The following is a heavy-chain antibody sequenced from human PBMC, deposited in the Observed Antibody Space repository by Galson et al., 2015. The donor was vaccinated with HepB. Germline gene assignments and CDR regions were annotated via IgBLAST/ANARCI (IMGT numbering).Heavy chain of an antibody. Sequence: TLSLTCAISGGSISSGSYYWNWIRQHPGKGLEWIGYIYYSGSTYYNPSLLGRVTMSVDTSKNQFSLKLSSVTAADTALYYCARSYSTNPFFDYWGQGTLATVSS. V-gene: IGHV4-31*11. D-gene: IGHD6-13*01. CDR3: ARSYSTNPFFDY. CDR2: IYYSGST. J-gene: IGHJ4*02. CDR1: GGSISSGSYY.